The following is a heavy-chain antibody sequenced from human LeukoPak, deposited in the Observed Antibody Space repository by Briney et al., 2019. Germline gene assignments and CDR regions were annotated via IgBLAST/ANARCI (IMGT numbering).Heavy chain of an antibody. J-gene: IGHJ6*02. CDR2: ISYDGSNK. CDR1: GFTFSSYA. D-gene: IGHD3-22*01. Sequence: PGGSLRLSCAASGFTFSSYAMHWVRQAPGKGLEWVAVISYDGSNKYYADSVKGRFTISRDNSKNTLYLQMNSLRAEDTGVYYCARDWFSDSSGYYASHYYYYYGMDAWGQGTTVTVSS. V-gene: IGHV3-30-3*01. CDR3: ARDWFSDSSGYYASHYYYYYGMDA.